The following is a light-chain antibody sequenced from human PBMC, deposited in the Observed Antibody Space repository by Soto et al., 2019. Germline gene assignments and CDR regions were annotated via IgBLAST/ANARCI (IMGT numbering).Light chain of an antibody. CDR2: DAS. CDR3: QQYNTYLT. V-gene: IGKV1-5*01. CDR1: QSISSW. J-gene: IGKJ1*01. Sequence: DIQMTQSPSTLSASVGDRVTITCRASQSISSWLAWYQQKPGKAPKLLIYDASRLESGVPSRFSGSGSGTEFTLTISSLQPDDFATYYCQQYNTYLTFGQGTKVDIK.